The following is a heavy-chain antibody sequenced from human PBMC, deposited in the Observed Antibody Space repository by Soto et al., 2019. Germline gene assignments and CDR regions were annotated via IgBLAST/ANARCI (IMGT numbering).Heavy chain of an antibody. J-gene: IGHJ5*02. CDR3: AKDPPLGTTGTWSWFDP. V-gene: IGHV3-23*01. CDR1: GFTFSSYA. CDR2: ISGSGDNT. Sequence: GGSLRLSCAASGFTFSSYAMSWVRQAPGKGLEWVSTISGSGDNTYYTYSVKGRFTISRDNSKNTLYLQMNSLRAEDTAVYYCAKDPPLGTTGTWSWFDPWGQGTLVTVSS. D-gene: IGHD1-1*01.